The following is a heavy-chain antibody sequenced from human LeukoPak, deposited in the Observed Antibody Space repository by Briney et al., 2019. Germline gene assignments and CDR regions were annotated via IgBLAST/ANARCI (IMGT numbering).Heavy chain of an antibody. J-gene: IGHJ4*02. CDR1: GFTFSSYA. Sequence: PGGSLRLSCAASGFTFSSYAMSWVRQAPGKGLEWVSGINWNGGSTGYADSVKGRFTISRDNAKNSLYLQMNSLRAEDTALYYCARVGSSGWYADYWGQGTLVTVSS. CDR2: INWNGGST. V-gene: IGHV3-20*04. D-gene: IGHD6-19*01. CDR3: ARVGSSGWYADY.